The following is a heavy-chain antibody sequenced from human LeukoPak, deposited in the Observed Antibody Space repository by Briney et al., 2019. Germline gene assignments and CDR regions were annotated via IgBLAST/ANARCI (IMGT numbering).Heavy chain of an antibody. CDR1: GYTFTSYA. J-gene: IGHJ5*02. D-gene: IGHD3-10*01. Sequence: ASVKVSCKASGYTFTSYAMNWVRQAPGQGLEWMGWINTNTGNPTYAQGFTGRFVFSLDTSVSTAYLQISSLEAEDTAVYYCARDQSPVLLWFGELSGWFDPWGQGTLVTVSS. CDR2: INTNTGNP. V-gene: IGHV7-4-1*02. CDR3: ARDQSPVLLWFGELSGWFDP.